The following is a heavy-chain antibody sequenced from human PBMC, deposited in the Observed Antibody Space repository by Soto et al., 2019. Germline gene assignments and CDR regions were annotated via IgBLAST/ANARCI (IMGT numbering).Heavy chain of an antibody. V-gene: IGHV4-59*02. Sequence: XTRSLTCCVSGGSGASYHWSWIREFPGRGLQWIAYRSYTGNTTYNPSLQSRVTISLDTSKNQLSLKLTSMTAADTAVHYCAPDMPAGFTHYLDPCGQRTLVTVYS. CDR1: GGSGASYH. CDR3: APDMPAGFTHYLDP. CDR2: RSYTGNT. D-gene: IGHD1-26*01. J-gene: IGHJ5*02.